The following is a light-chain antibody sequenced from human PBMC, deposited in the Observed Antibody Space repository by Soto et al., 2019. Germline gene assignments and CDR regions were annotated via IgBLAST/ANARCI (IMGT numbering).Light chain of an antibody. CDR1: RGHSSYI. CDR2: LEGSGSY. J-gene: IGLJ3*02. Sequence: QPVLTQSSSASASLGSSVKLTCTLSRGHSSYIIAWHQQQPGKAPRYLMKLEGSGSYNTGSGVPDRFSGSSSGADRYLTISNLQFEDEADYYCETWDSNTWVFGGGTKLTV. CDR3: ETWDSNTWV. V-gene: IGLV4-60*02.